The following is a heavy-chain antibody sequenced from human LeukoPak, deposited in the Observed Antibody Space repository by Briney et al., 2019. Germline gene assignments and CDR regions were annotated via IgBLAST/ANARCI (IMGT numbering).Heavy chain of an antibody. CDR3: GRDRPTGYYDY. J-gene: IGHJ4*02. D-gene: IGHD3-9*01. CDR1: IYSIRSGYY. V-gene: IGHV4-38-2*02. CDR2: IDHSGTT. Sequence: PSETLSLTCTVSIYSIRSGYYWGWIRQPPGKGLEWIGSIDHSGTTYYHPSLKSRVTISVDTSKNQFSLKLSSVTAADTAVYFCGRDRPTGYYDYWGQGILVTVSS.